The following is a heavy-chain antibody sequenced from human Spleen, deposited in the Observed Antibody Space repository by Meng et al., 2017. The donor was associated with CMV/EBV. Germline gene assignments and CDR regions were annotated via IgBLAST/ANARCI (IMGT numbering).Heavy chain of an antibody. Sequence: TCSVSGGSMISRDHYWGWIRQSPGKGLEWIGSIYHSGSTFYNSSLKSQITITVDTSKNQFSLKLTSVTAADTAVYYCGREDYTGWFDPWGQGALVTVSS. V-gene: IGHV4-39*07. CDR3: GREDYTGWFDP. J-gene: IGHJ5*02. D-gene: IGHD3-3*01. CDR1: GGSMISRDHY. CDR2: IYHSGST.